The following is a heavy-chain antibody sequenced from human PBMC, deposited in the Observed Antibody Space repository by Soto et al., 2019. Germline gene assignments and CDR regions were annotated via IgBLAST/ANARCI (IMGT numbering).Heavy chain of an antibody. CDR3: ARSVSGVHWYFDL. Sequence: QVQLVQSGAEVKKPGSSVKVSCKASGGTFKNYAVTWVRLAPGQGLQWMGGVIPMFGTERYAERFQGRVTITADDSTAYMELRSLRSADTALYYCARSVSGVHWYFDLWGRGTQVTVSS. D-gene: IGHD3-10*01. V-gene: IGHV1-69*01. CDR2: VIPMFGTE. J-gene: IGHJ2*01. CDR1: GGTFKNYA.